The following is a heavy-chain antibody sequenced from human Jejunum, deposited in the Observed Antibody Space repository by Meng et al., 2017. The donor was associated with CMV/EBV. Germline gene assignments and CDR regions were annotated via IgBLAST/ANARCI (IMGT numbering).Heavy chain of an antibody. J-gene: IGHJ6*02. CDR3: ARDNLPYYDFWSGSSNNYYHGMDV. CDR2: MYYSETT. Sequence: GWIRQPPGKGLEWIGSMYYSETTYYNPSLKSRVTISLDASKNQFTLRLSSVTAVDTAVYYCARDNLPYYDFWSGSSNNYYHGMDVWGQGTTGTVSS. D-gene: IGHD3-3*01. V-gene: IGHV4-39*06.